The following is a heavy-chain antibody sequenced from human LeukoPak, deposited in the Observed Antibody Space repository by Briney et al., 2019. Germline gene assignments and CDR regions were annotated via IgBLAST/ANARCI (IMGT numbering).Heavy chain of an antibody. CDR2: MYYNGIP. J-gene: IGHJ4*02. CDR3: ARDQTYSGSGIYTYFDY. D-gene: IGHD3-10*01. V-gene: IGHV4-59*12. CDR1: GGSIMSYY. Sequence: KSSETPSLTCTVSGGSIMSYYWSWIRQPPGKGLEWIGYMYYNGIPNYNPSLKSRVTMSVDTSKNHFSLKLSSVTAADTAVYYCARDQTYSGSGIYTYFDYWGQGILVTVSS.